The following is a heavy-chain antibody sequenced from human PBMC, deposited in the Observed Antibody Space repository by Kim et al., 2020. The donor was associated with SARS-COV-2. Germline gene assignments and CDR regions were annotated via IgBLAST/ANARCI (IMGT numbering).Heavy chain of an antibody. CDR2: ISGSGGST. J-gene: IGHJ3*02. Sequence: GGSLRLSCAASGFTFSSYAMSWVRQAPGKGLEWVSAISGSGGSTYYADSVKGRFTISRDNSKNTLYLQMNSLRAEDTAVYYCAKDQQDSSGALPDFDAFDIWGQGTMVTVSS. CDR1: GFTFSSYA. D-gene: IGHD6-25*01. V-gene: IGHV3-23*01. CDR3: AKDQQDSSGALPDFDAFDI.